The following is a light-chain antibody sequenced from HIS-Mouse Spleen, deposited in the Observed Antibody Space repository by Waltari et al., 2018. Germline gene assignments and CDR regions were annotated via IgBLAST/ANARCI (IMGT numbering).Light chain of an antibody. Sequence: QSALTQPASVSGSPGQSITIPSTGTSSDVGGHNFVSWYQQHPGKAPKLMIYDVSNRPSGVSNRFSGSKSGNTASLTISGLQAEDEADYYCSSYTSSSFNVVFGGGTKLTVL. CDR2: DVS. CDR1: SSDVGGHNF. V-gene: IGLV2-14*03. J-gene: IGLJ2*01. CDR3: SSYTSSSFNVV.